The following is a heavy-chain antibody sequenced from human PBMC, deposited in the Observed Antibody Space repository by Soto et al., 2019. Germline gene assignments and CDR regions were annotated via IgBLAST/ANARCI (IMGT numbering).Heavy chain of an antibody. CDR1: GGSISSSNW. J-gene: IGHJ3*02. V-gene: IGHV4-4*02. D-gene: IGHD6-13*01. Sequence: SETLSLTCAVSGGSISSSNWWSWVRQPPGKRLEWIGSIYYTGSTYYNPSLKSRVTISVDTSKNQFSLKLSSVTAADTAVYYCARRYSSAFDIWGQGTMVTVSS. CDR2: IYYTGST. CDR3: ARRYSSAFDI.